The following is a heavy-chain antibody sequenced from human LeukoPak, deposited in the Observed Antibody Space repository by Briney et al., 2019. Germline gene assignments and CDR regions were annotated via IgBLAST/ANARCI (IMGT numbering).Heavy chain of an antibody. D-gene: IGHD2-15*01. CDR3: ARDLAATRDAFDI. CDR2: IYPGDSDT. J-gene: IGHJ3*02. V-gene: IGHV5-51*01. CDR1: GYIFTSSW. Sequence: GESLKISCKGSGYIFTSSWIGWVRQMPGKGLEWMGIIYPGDSDTRYSPPFQGQVTISADKSISTAYLQWSSLKASDTAMYYCARDLAATRDAFDIWGQGTMVTVSP.